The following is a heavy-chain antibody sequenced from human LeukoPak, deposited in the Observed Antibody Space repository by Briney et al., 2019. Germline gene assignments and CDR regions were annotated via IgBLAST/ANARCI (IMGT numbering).Heavy chain of an antibody. CDR2: INAGNGNT. J-gene: IGHJ5*02. Sequence: ASVKVSCKASGYTFTSYAMHWVRQAPGQRLEWMGWINAGNGNTKYSQKFQGRVTITRDTSASTAYMELSSLRSEDTAVYYCARGGGIPAAKNWFDPWGQGTLVTVSS. D-gene: IGHD2-2*01. CDR3: ARGGGIPAAKNWFDP. V-gene: IGHV1-3*01. CDR1: GYTFTSYA.